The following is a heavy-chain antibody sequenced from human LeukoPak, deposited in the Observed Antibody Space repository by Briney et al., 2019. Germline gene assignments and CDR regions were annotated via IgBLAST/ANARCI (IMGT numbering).Heavy chain of an antibody. D-gene: IGHD3-22*01. CDR1: GGSISSYY. Sequence: PSETLSLICTVSGGSISSYYWNWVRQPAGKGLEWIGRIYTSGSTNYNPSLKSRVTMSVDTSKNLFSLKLTSVTAADTAVYYCARDLTDYYELDYWGQGALVTVSS. J-gene: IGHJ4*02. CDR3: ARDLTDYYELDY. CDR2: IYTSGST. V-gene: IGHV4-4*07.